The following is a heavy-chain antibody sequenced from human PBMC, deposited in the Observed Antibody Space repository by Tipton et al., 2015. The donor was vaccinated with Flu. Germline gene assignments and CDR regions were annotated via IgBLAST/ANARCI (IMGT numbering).Heavy chain of an antibody. CDR3: VRRDYSNYVSEPKNWFDP. J-gene: IGHJ5*02. CDR2: VHRTGSP. CDR1: GDSIGSGYF. V-gene: IGHV4-38-2*01. D-gene: IGHD4-11*01. Sequence: TLSLTCSVSGDSIGSGYFWGWIRQPPGKGLEWLGNVHRTGSPYYNPSLRSRVITSVDGAKNQFSLRLTSVTATDTAVYYCVRRDYSNYVSEPKNWFDPLGPGTLVTVSS.